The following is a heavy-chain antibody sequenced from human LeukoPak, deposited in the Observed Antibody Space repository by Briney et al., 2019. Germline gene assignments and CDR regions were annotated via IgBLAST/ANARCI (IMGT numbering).Heavy chain of an antibody. Sequence: SETLSLTCTVSGGSISSGDYYWSWIRQPPGRGLEWIGYIYYSGSTYYNPSLKSRATISVDTSKNQFSLKLSSVTAADTAVYYCARDLRGVYVIDYWGQGTLVTVSS. J-gene: IGHJ4*02. V-gene: IGHV4-30-4*01. CDR3: ARDLRGVYVIDY. D-gene: IGHD5/OR15-5a*01. CDR2: IYYSGST. CDR1: GGSISSGDYY.